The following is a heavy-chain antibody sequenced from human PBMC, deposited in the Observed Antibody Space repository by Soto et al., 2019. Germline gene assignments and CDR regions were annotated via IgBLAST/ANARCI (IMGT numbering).Heavy chain of an antibody. Sequence: QVQLVESGGGVVQPGRSLRLTCAASGFTCSSNGMHWVRQAPGKGLEWVALVAYDGSKTYYGDSVRGRFTISRDNSENTLYLQMNSLRAEDTAVYYCARWVGGSMYDNSGKYDSWGQGTLVTVSS. V-gene: IGHV3-30*03. CDR2: VAYDGSKT. CDR1: GFTCSSNG. J-gene: IGHJ5*01. D-gene: IGHD3-22*01. CDR3: ARWVGGSMYDNSGKYDS.